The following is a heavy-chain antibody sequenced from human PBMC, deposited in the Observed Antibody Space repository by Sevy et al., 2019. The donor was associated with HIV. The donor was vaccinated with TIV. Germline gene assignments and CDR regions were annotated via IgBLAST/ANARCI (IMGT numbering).Heavy chain of an antibody. CDR1: GYTFTGYY. V-gene: IGHV1-2*02. Sequence: ASVKVSCKASGYTFTGYYMHWVRQAPGQGLEWMGWINPNSGGTNYAQKFQGRVTMTRDTSISTAYMELSRLRSDDTAVYYCARVRFVVVVAATLGYYGMDVWGQGTTVTVSS. J-gene: IGHJ6*02. CDR3: ARVRFVVVVAATLGYYGMDV. D-gene: IGHD2-15*01. CDR2: INPNSGGT.